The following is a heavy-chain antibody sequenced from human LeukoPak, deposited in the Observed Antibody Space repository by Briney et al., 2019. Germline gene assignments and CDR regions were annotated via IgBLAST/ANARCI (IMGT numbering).Heavy chain of an antibody. Sequence: PGGSLRLSCAASGFTFSSYAMHWVRQAPGKGLEWVAVISYDGSNKYYADSVKGRFTISRDNSKNTLYLQMNSLRAEDTAVYYCARDSPHSGYFDYWGQGTLVTVSS. J-gene: IGHJ4*02. V-gene: IGHV3-30-3*01. D-gene: IGHD3-22*01. CDR2: ISYDGSNK. CDR1: GFTFSSYA. CDR3: ARDSPHSGYFDY.